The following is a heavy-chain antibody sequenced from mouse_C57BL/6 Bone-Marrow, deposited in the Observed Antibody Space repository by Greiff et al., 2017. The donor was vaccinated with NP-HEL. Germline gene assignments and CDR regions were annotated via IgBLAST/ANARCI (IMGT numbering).Heavy chain of an antibody. CDR3: ARRDSTMVTTGGAMDY. CDR2: IYPYNGVS. Sequence: VQLQQSGPELVKPGASVKISCKASGYSFTGYYMHWVKQSHGNILDWIGYIYPYNGVSSYNQKFKGKATLTVDKSSSTAYMELRSLTSEDSAVYYCARRDSTMVTTGGAMDYWGQGTSVTVSS. D-gene: IGHD2-2*01. V-gene: IGHV1-31*01. CDR1: GYSFTGYY. J-gene: IGHJ4*01.